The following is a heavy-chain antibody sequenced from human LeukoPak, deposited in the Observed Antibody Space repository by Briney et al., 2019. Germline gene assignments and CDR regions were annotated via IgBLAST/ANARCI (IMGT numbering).Heavy chain of an antibody. CDR2: INHSRST. J-gene: IGHJ4*02. Sequence: PSETLSLTCAVYGGSFSGYYWRWIRQPARKERAWVGEINHSRSTNYNPSLKSRVTISVDTSKNQFSLRLSCVTAADTAVYYCARGLRRYYFDYWGQGTLVTVSS. CDR1: GGSFSGYY. CDR3: ARGLRRYYFDY. V-gene: IGHV4-34*01.